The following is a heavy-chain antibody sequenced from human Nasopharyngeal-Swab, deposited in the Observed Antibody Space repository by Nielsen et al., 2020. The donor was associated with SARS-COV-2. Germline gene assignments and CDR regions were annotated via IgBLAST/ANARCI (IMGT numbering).Heavy chain of an antibody. D-gene: IGHD3-22*01. CDR3: ARDKSMIVVVITTHPYGMDV. J-gene: IGHJ6*02. Sequence: WARQAPGQGLEWMGIINPSGGSTSYAQKLQGRVTMTRDTSTSTVYMELSSLRSEDTAVYYCARDKSMIVVVITTHPYGMDVWGQGTTVTVSS. CDR2: INPSGGST. V-gene: IGHV1-46*01.